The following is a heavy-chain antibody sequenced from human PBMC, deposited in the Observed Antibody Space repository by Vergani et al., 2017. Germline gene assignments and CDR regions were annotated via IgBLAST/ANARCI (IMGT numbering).Heavy chain of an antibody. CDR3: ARGPVWGGGYPYNWFDA. Sequence: QVQLQESGPGLVKPSETLSLTCTVSGGSVSSGSYYWSWIRQPPGKGLEWIGYIYYSGSTNYNPSLKSRVTISVDTSKNQFSLKLSSVTAADTAVYYCARGPVWGGGYPYNWFDAWGQGTLVTVSS. J-gene: IGHJ5*02. D-gene: IGHD1-26*01. CDR2: IYYSGST. V-gene: IGHV4-61*01. CDR1: GGSVSSGSYY.